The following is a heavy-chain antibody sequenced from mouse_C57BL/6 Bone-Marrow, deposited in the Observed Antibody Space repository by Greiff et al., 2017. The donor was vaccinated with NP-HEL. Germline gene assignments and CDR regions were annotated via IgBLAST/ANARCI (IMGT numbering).Heavy chain of an antibody. CDR1: GYTFPSYW. CDR2: IDPSDSYT. V-gene: IGHV1-69*01. Sequence: QVQLQQPGAELVMPGASVKLSCKASGYTFPSYWMHWVKQRPGQGLEWIGEIDPSDSYTNYNQKFKGKSTLTVDKSSSTAYMQLSSLTSEDSAVYYCARNYYSNYCYAMDYWGQGTSVTVSS. D-gene: IGHD2-5*01. J-gene: IGHJ4*01. CDR3: ARNYYSNYCYAMDY.